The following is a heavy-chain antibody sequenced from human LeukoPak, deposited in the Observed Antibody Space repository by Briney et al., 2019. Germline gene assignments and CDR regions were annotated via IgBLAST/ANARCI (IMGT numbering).Heavy chain of an antibody. CDR3: TRRYYYDSSGYYPDY. CDR1: GFTFSGSA. CDR2: IRSKANSYAT. V-gene: IGHV3-73*01. D-gene: IGHD3-22*01. J-gene: IGHJ4*02. Sequence: PGGSLRLSCAASGFTFSGSAMHWVRQASGKGLEWVGRIRSKANSYATAYAASVKGRFTISRDDSKNTAYLQMNSLKTEDTAVYYCTRRYYYDSSGYYPDYWGQGTLVTVSS.